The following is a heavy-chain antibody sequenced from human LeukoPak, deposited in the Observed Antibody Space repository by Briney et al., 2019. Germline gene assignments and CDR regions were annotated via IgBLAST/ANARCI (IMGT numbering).Heavy chain of an antibody. V-gene: IGHV4-31*03. Sequence: SQTLSLTCTVSGGSISSGGYYWSWIRQHPGKGLERIGYIYYSGSTYYNPSLKSRVTISVDTSKNQFSLKLSSVTAADTAVYYCARTVPGAPKYYYYYMDVWGKGTTVTVSS. J-gene: IGHJ6*03. D-gene: IGHD3-10*01. CDR2: IYYSGST. CDR3: ARTVPGAPKYYYYYMDV. CDR1: GGSISSGGYY.